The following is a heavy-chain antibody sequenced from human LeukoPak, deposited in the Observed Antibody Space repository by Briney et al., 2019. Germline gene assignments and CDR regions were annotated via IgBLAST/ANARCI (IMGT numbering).Heavy chain of an antibody. V-gene: IGHV3-74*03. CDR3: AKSDWFDP. CDR2: FKDDGTST. J-gene: IGHJ5*02. Sequence: GGSLRLSCAASGFTFSGSWMHWVRQAPGKGLVWVARFKDDGTSTTYADSVKSRFTISRDNAKNILYLQMNSLRAEDTAMYYCAKSDWFDPWGQGTLVTVSS. CDR1: GFTFSGSW.